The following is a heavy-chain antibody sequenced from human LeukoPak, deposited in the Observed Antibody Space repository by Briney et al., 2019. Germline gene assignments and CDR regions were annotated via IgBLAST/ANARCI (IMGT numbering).Heavy chain of an antibody. V-gene: IGHV4-59*01. CDR1: GGSISSYY. CDR3: ARSHSVWTSFDY. D-gene: IGHD3/OR15-3a*01. CDR2: IYYSGST. Sequence: PSETLSLTCTVSGGSISSYYWSWVRQPPGKGLEWIGYIYYSGSTNYNPSLKSRVTISVDTSKNQFSLKLSSVTAADTAVYYCARSHSVWTSFDYWGQGTLVTVSS. J-gene: IGHJ4*02.